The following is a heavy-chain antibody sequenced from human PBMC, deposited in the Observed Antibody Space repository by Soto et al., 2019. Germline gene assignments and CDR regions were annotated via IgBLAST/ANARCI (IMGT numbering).Heavy chain of an antibody. CDR3: ASPYYYDSSGYYGIDY. CDR1: GFTFSSYA. CDR2: ISYDGSNK. J-gene: IGHJ4*02. D-gene: IGHD3-22*01. V-gene: IGHV3-30-3*01. Sequence: PGGSLRLSCVASGFTFSSYAMHXVRQAPGKGLEWVAVISYDGSNKYYADSVKGRFTISRDNSKNTLYLQMNSLRAEDTAVYYCASPYYYDSSGYYGIDYWGQGTLVTVSS.